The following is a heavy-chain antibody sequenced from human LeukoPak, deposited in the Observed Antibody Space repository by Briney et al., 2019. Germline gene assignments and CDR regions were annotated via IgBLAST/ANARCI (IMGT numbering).Heavy chain of an antibody. D-gene: IGHD3-16*01. V-gene: IGHV3-53*01. CDR3: ASRIKRLYYYMDV. Sequence: GGSLRLSCAASGFTFSSYAMSWVRQAPGKGLEWVSVIYSGGSTYYADSVKGRFTISRDNSKNTLYLQMNSLRAEDTAVYYCASRIKRLYYYMDVWGKGTTVTVSS. J-gene: IGHJ6*03. CDR2: IYSGGST. CDR1: GFTFSSYA.